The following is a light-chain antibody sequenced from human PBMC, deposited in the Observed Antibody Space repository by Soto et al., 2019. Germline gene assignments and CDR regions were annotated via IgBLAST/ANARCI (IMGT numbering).Light chain of an antibody. CDR1: QRVSSGY. Sequence: EIVLTQSPGTLSSSPGERATLSCRASQRVSSGYLAWYQQKPGQAPRLLIYDASTRAPGIPDRFSGRGSGTYFTLTINRLEPEDFAVYFCQQYGSSSWTFGQGTKVEIE. V-gene: IGKV3-20*01. CDR2: DAS. CDR3: QQYGSSSWT. J-gene: IGKJ1*01.